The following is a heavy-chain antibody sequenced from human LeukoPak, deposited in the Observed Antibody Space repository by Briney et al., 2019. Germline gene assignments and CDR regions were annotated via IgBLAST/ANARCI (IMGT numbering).Heavy chain of an antibody. Sequence: PSQTLSLTCSVSGDSFISGDYFWSWIRQPAGKGLEWLGRISPRGRSNYNPSLETRVNISIDTSRKQFSLKLSSVTAADTAVYYCARCLGFLGSSWYPDAFDIWGQGTMVTVSS. CDR1: GDSFISGDYF. CDR2: ISPRGRS. V-gene: IGHV4-61*02. D-gene: IGHD6-13*01. CDR3: ARCLGFLGSSWYPDAFDI. J-gene: IGHJ3*02.